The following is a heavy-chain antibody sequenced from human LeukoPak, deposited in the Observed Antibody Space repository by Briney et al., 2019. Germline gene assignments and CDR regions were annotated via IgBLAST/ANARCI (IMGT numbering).Heavy chain of an antibody. CDR2: IYHSGST. D-gene: IGHD3-10*01. J-gene: IGHJ4*02. Sequence: PSETLSLTCTVSGGSISSGGYYWSWIRQPPGKGLEWIGYIYHSGSTYYNPSLKSRVTISVDRSKNQFSLKLSSVTAADTAEYYCARAGYYGSGVLFDHWGQGTLVTVSS. V-gene: IGHV4-30-2*01. CDR1: GGSISSGGYY. CDR3: ARAGYYGSGVLFDH.